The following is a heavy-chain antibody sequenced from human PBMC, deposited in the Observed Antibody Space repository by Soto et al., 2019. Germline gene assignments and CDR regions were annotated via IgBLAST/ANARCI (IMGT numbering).Heavy chain of an antibody. CDR3: ARAVAVPADFDF. D-gene: IGHD6-19*01. Sequence: QVQLVQSGAEEKKPGASVKVSCKASGYTFTGYAMHWGRQAPGQRLEWMGWINAGNVNTKYSQKFQGRVTITRDTSASTAYMDLSSLRSEDTAVYYCARAVAVPADFDFWGQGTLVTVSS. V-gene: IGHV1-3*05. J-gene: IGHJ4*02. CDR1: GYTFTGYA. CDR2: INAGNVNT.